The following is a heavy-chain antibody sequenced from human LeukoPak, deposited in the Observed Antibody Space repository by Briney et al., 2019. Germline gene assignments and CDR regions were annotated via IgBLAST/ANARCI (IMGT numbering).Heavy chain of an antibody. J-gene: IGHJ4*02. V-gene: IGHV3-48*04. Sequence: GGSLRLSCTASGFTFRTYAMSWVRQAPGKGPQWVSYIGISDTTTYYADSVKGRFTISRDNAKNSLYLQMSSLRVEDTAIYYCARDSGVGGTFDYWGQGSQLTVSS. CDR3: ARDSGVGGTFDY. D-gene: IGHD1-26*01. CDR2: IGISDTTT. CDR1: GFTFRTYA.